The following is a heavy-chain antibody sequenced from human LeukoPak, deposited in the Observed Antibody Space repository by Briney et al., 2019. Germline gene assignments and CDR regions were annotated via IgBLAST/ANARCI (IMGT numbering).Heavy chain of an antibody. CDR1: GGSISSSNYY. CDR2: IYYSGST. V-gene: IGHV4-39*07. D-gene: IGHD2-2*01. Sequence: PSETLSLTCTVSGGSISSSNYYWGWIRQPPGKGLEWIGSIYYSGSTYYNPSLKSRVTISVDTSKNQFSLKLSSVTAADTAVYYCAYCSRTSCRLGYGMDVWGQGTTVTVSS. CDR3: AYCSRTSCRLGYGMDV. J-gene: IGHJ6*02.